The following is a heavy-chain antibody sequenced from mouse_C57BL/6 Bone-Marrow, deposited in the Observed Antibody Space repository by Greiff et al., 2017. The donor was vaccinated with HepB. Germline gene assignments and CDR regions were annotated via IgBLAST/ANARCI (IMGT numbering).Heavy chain of an antibody. CDR1: GYTFTSYW. CDR3: ARSRGYFDY. Sequence: QVQLQQSGAELVMPGASVKLSCTASGYTFTSYWMHWVKQRPGQGLEWIGEIDPSDSYTNYNQKFKGKSTLTVDKSSSTAYMQRSSLTSEDSAVYYCARSRGYFDYWGQGTTLTVSS. V-gene: IGHV1-69*01. J-gene: IGHJ2*01. CDR2: IDPSDSYT.